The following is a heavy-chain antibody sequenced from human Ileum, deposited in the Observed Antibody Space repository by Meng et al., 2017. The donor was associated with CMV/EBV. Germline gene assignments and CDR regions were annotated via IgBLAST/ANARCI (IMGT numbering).Heavy chain of an antibody. Sequence: SGFPFSNYAMTWVRQAPGKEMQYLSNVSTAEAGTYCADSVKGRFTISRDNSKNTLYLQLNSLLAEDTATYYCRQLPHRKSTTVTTAHWGQGSLVTVSS. CDR1: GFPFSNYA. CDR3: RQLPHRKSTTVTTAH. V-gene: IGHV3-23*01. D-gene: IGHD4-17*01. CDR2: VSTAEAGT. J-gene: IGHJ4*02.